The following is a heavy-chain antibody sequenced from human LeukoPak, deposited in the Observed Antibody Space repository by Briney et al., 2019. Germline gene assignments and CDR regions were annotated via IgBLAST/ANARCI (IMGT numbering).Heavy chain of an antibody. CDR1: GGSINTYY. Sequence: PSETLSLTCTVPGGSINTYYWSWIRQPPGKGLEWIGNIHHRGSPNYNPSLKSRVTISVDTSNNQFSLKLRSVTAADTAVYYCARHNKTPTYYYGSGSYFDSWGQGTLVTVSS. CDR3: ARHNKTPTYYYGSGSYFDS. CDR2: IHHRGSP. V-gene: IGHV4-59*08. D-gene: IGHD3-10*01. J-gene: IGHJ4*02.